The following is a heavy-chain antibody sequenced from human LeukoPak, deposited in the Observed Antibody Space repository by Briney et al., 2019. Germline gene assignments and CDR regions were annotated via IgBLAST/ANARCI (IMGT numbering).Heavy chain of an antibody. CDR3: ARSGGTIDY. CDR1: GFTFSSYG. Sequence: GGTLRLSCAASGFTFSSYGMSWVRQAPGKGLVWVSRINSDGSSTSYADSVKGRFTISRDNAKNTLYLQMNSLRDEDTAVYYCARSGGTIDYWGQGTLVTVSS. V-gene: IGHV3-74*01. CDR2: INSDGSST. J-gene: IGHJ4*02.